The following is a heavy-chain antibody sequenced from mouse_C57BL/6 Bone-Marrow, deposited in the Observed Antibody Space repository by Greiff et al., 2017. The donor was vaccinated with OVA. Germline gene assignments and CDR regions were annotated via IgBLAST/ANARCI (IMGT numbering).Heavy chain of an antibody. Sequence: EVQLQESGGDLVKPGGSLKLSCAASGFTFSSYGMSWVRQTPDKRLEWVATISSGGSYTYYPDSVKGRFTISRDNAKNTLYLQMSSLKSEDTAMYYCASEGDYWGQGTTLTVSS. J-gene: IGHJ2*01. CDR1: GFTFSSYG. CDR2: ISSGGSYT. V-gene: IGHV5-6*01. CDR3: ASEGDY.